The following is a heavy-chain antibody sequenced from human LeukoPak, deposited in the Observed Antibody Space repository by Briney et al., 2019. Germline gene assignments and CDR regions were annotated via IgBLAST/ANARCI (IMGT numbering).Heavy chain of an antibody. D-gene: IGHD3-22*01. CDR2: ISSSSTYI. J-gene: IGHJ4*02. V-gene: IGHV3-21*01. Sequence: PGGSLRLSCAASGFTFSSYSMSWVRQAPGKGLEWVSSISSSSTYIHYADSVKGRFTISRDNAKNSLYLQMNSLRAEDTAVYYCAREMDYYDSSGYCDYWGQGTLVTISS. CDR1: GFTFSSYS. CDR3: AREMDYYDSSGYCDY.